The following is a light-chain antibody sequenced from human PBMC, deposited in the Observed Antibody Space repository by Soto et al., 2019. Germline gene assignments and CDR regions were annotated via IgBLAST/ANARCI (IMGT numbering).Light chain of an antibody. J-gene: IGKJ4*01. Sequence: EIVLTQSPDTLSLSPGERATLSCRASQSVSSSYLAWYQQKVGQAPRLLIYGASSRATGIPDRFSGSGSETDFTLTISRLEPEEFAVYYCQQYGSSPPLTFGGGTKVEIK. CDR3: QQYGSSPPLT. V-gene: IGKV3-20*01. CDR1: QSVSSSY. CDR2: GAS.